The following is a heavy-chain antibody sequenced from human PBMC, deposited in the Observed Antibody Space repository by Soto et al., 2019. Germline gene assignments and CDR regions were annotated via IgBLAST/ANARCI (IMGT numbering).Heavy chain of an antibody. CDR1: GYSFTSYW. J-gene: IGHJ3*02. CDR3: ARHGIVVVPAAISAFDI. D-gene: IGHD2-2*01. Sequence: GESLKISCKGSGYSFTSYWISWVRQMPGKGLGWMGRIDPSDSYTNYSPSFQGHVTISADKSISTAYLQWSSLKASDTAMYYCARHGIVVVPAAISAFDIWGQGTMVTVSS. V-gene: IGHV5-10-1*01. CDR2: IDPSDSYT.